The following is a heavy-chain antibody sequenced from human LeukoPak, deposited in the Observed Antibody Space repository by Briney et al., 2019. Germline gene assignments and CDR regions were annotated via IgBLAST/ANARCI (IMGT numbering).Heavy chain of an antibody. CDR2: IYSRWST. V-gene: IGHV4-59*11. CDR3: ARARSSSSRGYYYYYMDV. J-gene: IGHJ6*03. Sequence: SETLPLTCTDHGGSISNHYCSWIWQPPGKGLEWIGYIYSRWSTKYIPSLKSRVTISVDASKNQFSLKLSSVTAADTAVYYCARARSSSSRGYYYYYMDVWGKGTTVTVSS. D-gene: IGHD6-6*01. CDR1: GGSISNHY.